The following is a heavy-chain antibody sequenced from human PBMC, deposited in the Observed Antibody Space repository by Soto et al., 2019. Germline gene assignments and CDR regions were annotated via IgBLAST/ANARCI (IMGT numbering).Heavy chain of an antibody. D-gene: IGHD4-17*01. CDR1: GFTFSNYE. Sequence: GGSLRLSCAASGFTFSNYEMNWVRQAPGKGLEWVSYISSLGSTIYYADSVKGRFTISRDNAKDSLYLQMNSLRAEDTAVYYCARDIRTLYYFDFWGKGTLVTVSS. CDR3: ARDIRTLYYFDF. J-gene: IGHJ4*02. CDR2: ISSLGSTI. V-gene: IGHV3-48*03.